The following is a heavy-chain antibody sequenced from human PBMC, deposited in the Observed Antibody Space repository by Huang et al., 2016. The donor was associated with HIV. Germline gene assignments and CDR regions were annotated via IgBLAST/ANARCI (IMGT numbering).Heavy chain of an antibody. CDR3: AKTYYYDSGGYDAFDV. Sequence: QLQLVQSGGGVVQPGRSLRLSCVASVFTFSDYGIHWVRQPPGEGLEWVEVISNDGRNNYYADSVKGRFTIFRDNSKSTLYLQMNSLRAEDTAVYYCAKTYYYDSGGYDAFDVWGQGTMVTVSS. J-gene: IGHJ3*01. V-gene: IGHV3-30*18. D-gene: IGHD3-22*01. CDR2: ISNDGRNN. CDR1: VFTFSDYG.